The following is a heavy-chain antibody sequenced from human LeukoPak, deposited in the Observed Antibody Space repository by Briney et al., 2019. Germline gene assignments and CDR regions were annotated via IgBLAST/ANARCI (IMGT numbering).Heavy chain of an antibody. CDR2: INTDGSST. D-gene: IGHD3-22*01. Sequence: GGSLRLSCAASGFTFSSYWMHWVRQAPGKGLVWVSRINTDGSSTSYADSVKGRFTISRDNAKNTLYLQMNSLRAEDTAVYYCARDPLPYYYDSSGYYLPYWGQGTLVTVSS. J-gene: IGHJ4*02. V-gene: IGHV3-74*01. CDR1: GFTFSSYW. CDR3: ARDPLPYYYDSSGYYLPY.